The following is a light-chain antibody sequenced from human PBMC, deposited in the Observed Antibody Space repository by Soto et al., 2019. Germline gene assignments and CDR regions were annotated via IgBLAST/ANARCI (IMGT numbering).Light chain of an antibody. Sequence: EIVLTPSPGTLSLSPGERATLSCRASQSVSSSYLAWYQQKPGQAPRLLIYGASSRATGIPDRFSGSGSGTDFTLTISCLQSEDFATYYCQQYYSYPQTFGQGTKVDIK. CDR1: QSVSSSY. CDR2: GAS. V-gene: IGKV3-20*01. CDR3: QQYYSYPQT. J-gene: IGKJ1*01.